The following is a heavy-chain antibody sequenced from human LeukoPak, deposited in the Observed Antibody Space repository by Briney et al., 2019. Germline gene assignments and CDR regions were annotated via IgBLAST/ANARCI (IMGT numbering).Heavy chain of an antibody. D-gene: IGHD3-10*01. V-gene: IGHV4-34*01. CDR3: ARTTTVRGTYYMDV. CDR2: INHSGST. Sequence: PSETLSLTCAVYGGSFSGYYWSWIRQPPGKGLEWIGEINHSGSTNYNPSLKSRVTISVDTSKNQFSLKLSSVTAADTAVYYCARTTTVRGTYYMDVWGKGTTVTISS. CDR1: GGSFSGYY. J-gene: IGHJ6*03.